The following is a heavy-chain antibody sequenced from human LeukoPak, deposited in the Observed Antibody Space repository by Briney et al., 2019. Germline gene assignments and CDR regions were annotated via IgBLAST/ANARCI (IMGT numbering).Heavy chain of an antibody. Sequence: PGGSLRLLCAVAGFVVSDAWMRWVRQAPGEGLEWVGRIKSKTNGGTTEYAAHVKGRLSISRDDSKNTLFLQMYSLRTEDTGVYYCCTISAIFGVVIPDYWGQGTLVSVSP. CDR3: CTISAIFGVVIPDY. CDR2: IKSKTNGGTT. CDR1: GFVVSDAW. D-gene: IGHD3-3*01. V-gene: IGHV3-15*01. J-gene: IGHJ4*02.